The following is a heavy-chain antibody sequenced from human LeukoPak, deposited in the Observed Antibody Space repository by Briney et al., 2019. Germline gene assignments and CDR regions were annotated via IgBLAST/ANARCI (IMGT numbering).Heavy chain of an antibody. CDR2: IYYSGST. Sequence: SETLSLTCTVSGGSISSYYWSWIRQPPGKGLEWIGHIYYSGSTNYNPSLKSRVTISVDTSKNQFSLKLSSVTAADTAVYYCASAGSSGSSHYWGQGTLVTVSS. J-gene: IGHJ4*02. V-gene: IGHV4-59*01. CDR1: GGSISSYY. CDR3: ASAGSSGSSHY. D-gene: IGHD3-10*01.